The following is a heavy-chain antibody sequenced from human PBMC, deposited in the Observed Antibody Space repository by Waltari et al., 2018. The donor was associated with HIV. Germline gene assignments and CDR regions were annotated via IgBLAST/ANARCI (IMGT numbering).Heavy chain of an antibody. D-gene: IGHD3-22*01. V-gene: IGHV3-64D*06. CDR2: ITSHGKNT. Sequence: EVQLVESGGGLVQPGGSLRLSCFASGFTFSNYPIHWVRKAPGKGLEYVSAITSHGKNTYYVDSVKGRFTISRDNSKNMLYLQMRSLRAEDTALYYCVKDSGYNSSGGAFDIWGQGTMVIVSS. CDR3: VKDSGYNSSGGAFDI. J-gene: IGHJ3*02. CDR1: GFTFSNYP.